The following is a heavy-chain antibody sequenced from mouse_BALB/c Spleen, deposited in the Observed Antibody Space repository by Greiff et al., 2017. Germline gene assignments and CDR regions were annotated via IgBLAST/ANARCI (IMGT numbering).Heavy chain of an antibody. D-gene: IGHD1-2*01. CDR3: ARGGITTAFDY. CDR1: GFNIKDTY. CDR2: IDPANGNT. J-gene: IGHJ2*01. Sequence: VQLKQSGAELVKPGASVKLSCTASGFNIKDTYMHWVKQRPEQGLEWIGRIDPANGNTKYDPKFQGKATITADTSSNTAYLQLSSLTSEDTAVYYCARGGITTAFDYWGQGTTLTVSS. V-gene: IGHV14-3*02.